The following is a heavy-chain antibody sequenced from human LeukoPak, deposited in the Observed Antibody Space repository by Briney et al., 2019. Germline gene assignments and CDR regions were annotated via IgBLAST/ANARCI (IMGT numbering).Heavy chain of an antibody. CDR3: ARVRRDGYNSPDY. CDR2: INHSGST. J-gene: IGHJ4*02. CDR1: GGSFSGYY. V-gene: IGHV4-34*01. Sequence: SETLSLTCAVYGGSFSGYYWSWIRQPPGKGLEWIGEINHSGSTNYNPSLKSRVTISVDTSKNQFSLKLSSVTAADTAVYYCARVRRDGYNSPDYWGQGTLVTVSS. D-gene: IGHD5-24*01.